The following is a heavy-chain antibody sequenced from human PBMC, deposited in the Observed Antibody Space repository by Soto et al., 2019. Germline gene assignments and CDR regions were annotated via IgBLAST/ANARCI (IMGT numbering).Heavy chain of an antibody. CDR1: GGSISSSSYY. CDR2: IYYSGST. D-gene: IGHD5-12*01. Sequence: QLQLQESGPGLVKPSETLSLTCTVSGGSISSSSYYWGWIRQPPGKGLEWIGSIYYSGSTYYNPSLQSRVTISVDTSKNQFSLKLSSVTAADTAVYYCARHQWLRLVNFDYWGQGTLVTVSS. J-gene: IGHJ4*02. V-gene: IGHV4-39*01. CDR3: ARHQWLRLVNFDY.